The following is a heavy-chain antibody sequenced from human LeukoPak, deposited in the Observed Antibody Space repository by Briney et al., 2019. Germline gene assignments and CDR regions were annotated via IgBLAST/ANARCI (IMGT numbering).Heavy chain of an antibody. Sequence: AGGSLRLSCAASGFTFDNYGMSWVRQAPGKGLEWVSGINWNGGSTGYADSVKGRFTISRDNAKNSLYLQMNSLRAEDTAVYYCAREVVTAMAEYYFDYWGQGTLVTVSS. CDR1: GFTFDNYG. V-gene: IGHV3-20*04. D-gene: IGHD5-18*01. J-gene: IGHJ4*02. CDR2: INWNGGST. CDR3: AREVVTAMAEYYFDY.